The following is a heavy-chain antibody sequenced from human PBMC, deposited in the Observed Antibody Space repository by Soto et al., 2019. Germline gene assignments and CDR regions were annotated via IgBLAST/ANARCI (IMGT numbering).Heavy chain of an antibody. CDR1: GGSISSYY. D-gene: IGHD2-15*01. CDR2: IYYSGST. J-gene: IGHJ4*02. CDR3: ARGVVVAAGFFDY. V-gene: IGHV4-59*01. Sequence: PSETLSLTCTVSGGSISSYYWSWIRQPPGKGLEWIGYIYYSGSTNYNPSLKSRVTISVDTSKNQFSLKPSSVTAADTAVYYCARGVVVAAGFFDYWGQGTLVTVSS.